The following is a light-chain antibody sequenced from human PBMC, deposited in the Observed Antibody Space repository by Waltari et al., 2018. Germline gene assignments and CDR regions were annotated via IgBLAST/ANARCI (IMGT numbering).Light chain of an antibody. CDR1: QSIGSSY. CDR2: ASS. V-gene: IGKV3-20*01. J-gene: IGKJ1*01. Sequence: EIVSTPSPGTLSLSPGERAPLSCRASQSIGSSYLAWEQQRPGQAPRLLIYASSSRATGVADRFSGSGSGTDFSLTISRLEPEDFGVYYCQQYRSSPWTFGQGTKVEIK. CDR3: QQYRSSPWT.